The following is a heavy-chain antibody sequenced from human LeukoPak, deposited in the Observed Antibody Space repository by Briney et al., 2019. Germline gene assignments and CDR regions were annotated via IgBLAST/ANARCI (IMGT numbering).Heavy chain of an antibody. J-gene: IGHJ6*02. CDR2: ISSSSSYI. CDR1: GFTFSSYG. CDR3: ARDQVPDV. V-gene: IGHV3-21*01. Sequence: PGGTLRLSCAASGFTFSSYGMSWVRQAPGKGLEWVSSISSSSSYIYYADSVKGRFAISRDNAKNSLYLQMNSLRAEDTAVYYCARDQVPDVWGQGTTVTVSS.